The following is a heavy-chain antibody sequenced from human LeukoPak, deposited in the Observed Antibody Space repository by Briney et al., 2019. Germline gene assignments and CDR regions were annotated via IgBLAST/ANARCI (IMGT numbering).Heavy chain of an antibody. V-gene: IGHV4-30-4*07. CDR2: IYYTGNT. CDR1: GGSISSGGYS. CDR3: ARVLAAAGNNWFDP. D-gene: IGHD6-13*01. Sequence: SETLSLTCAVSGGSISSGGYSWSWIRQPPGKAMEFVAYIYYTGNTYFNPSLKSRVTISVDTSKNQFSLKLSSVTAADTAVYYCARVLAAAGNNWFDPWGQGTLVTVSS. J-gene: IGHJ5*02.